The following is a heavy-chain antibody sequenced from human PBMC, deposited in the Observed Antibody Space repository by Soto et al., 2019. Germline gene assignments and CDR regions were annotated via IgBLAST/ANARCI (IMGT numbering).Heavy chain of an antibody. J-gene: IGHJ4*02. CDR1: GGTFSSYT. Sequence: GASVKVSCKASGGTFSSYTISWVRQAPGQGLEWMGRIIPILGIANYAQKFQGRVTNTADKSTSTAYLELSTLIAEDTAGYYCARARGEYYDILTGYPGFDYWGQGTLVTVAS. D-gene: IGHD3-9*01. CDR2: IIPILGIA. V-gene: IGHV1-69*02. CDR3: ARARGEYYDILTGYPGFDY.